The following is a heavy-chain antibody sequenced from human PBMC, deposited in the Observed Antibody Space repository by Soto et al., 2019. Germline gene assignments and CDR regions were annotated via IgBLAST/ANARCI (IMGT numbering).Heavy chain of an antibody. V-gene: IGHV4-4*02. CDR2: IYHSGTT. Sequence: SETLSLTCTVSGGSINSNNWWNWVRQAPGKGLEWIGEIYHSGTTNHNPSLKSRLTMSVDKSKNQFSLKLNSVAAADTAVYYCAREKVEVIAAQAFDIWGQGTMVTVSS. D-gene: IGHD2-21*01. J-gene: IGHJ3*02. CDR1: GGSINSNNW. CDR3: AREKVEVIAAQAFDI.